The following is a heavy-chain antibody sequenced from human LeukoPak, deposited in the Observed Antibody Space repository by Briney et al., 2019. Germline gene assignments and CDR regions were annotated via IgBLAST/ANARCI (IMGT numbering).Heavy chain of an antibody. Sequence: GASVKVSCKASGFTFTSYDINWVRQATGQGLEWMGWMNPNSGNTGYAQKFQGRVTITRNTSISTAYMELSSMRSEDTAVYYCARDNRPKPAAKALGVSYYYMDVWGKGTTVTVSS. CDR3: ARDNRPKPAAKALGVSYYYMDV. J-gene: IGHJ6*03. CDR1: GFTFTSYD. CDR2: MNPNSGNT. D-gene: IGHD2-2*01. V-gene: IGHV1-8*03.